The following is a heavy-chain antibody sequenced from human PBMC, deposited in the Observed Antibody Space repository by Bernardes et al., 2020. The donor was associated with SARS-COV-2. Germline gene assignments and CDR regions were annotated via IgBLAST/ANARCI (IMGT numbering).Heavy chain of an antibody. J-gene: IGHJ6*02. D-gene: IGHD6-19*01. CDR1: GGSISSYY. V-gene: IGHV4-59*08. CDR3: ARQNPYSSGWYNYYGMDV. Sequence: SETLSLTCTVSGGSISSYYWSWIRQPPGQGLEWIGYIYYSGSTNYNPSLKSRVTISVDTSKNQFSLKLSSVTAADTAVYYCARQNPYSSGWYNYYGMDVWGQGTTVTVSS. CDR2: IYYSGST.